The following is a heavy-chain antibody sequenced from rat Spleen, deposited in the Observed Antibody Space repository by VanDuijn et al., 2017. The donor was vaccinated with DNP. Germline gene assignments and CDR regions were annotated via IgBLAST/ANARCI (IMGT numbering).Heavy chain of an antibody. Sequence: EVQLVESGGDLVQPGRSLKLSCVASGFTFNNYWMTWIRQVPGKGLEWFASITSSGSDTYYPDSVKGRFTISRDNARNTLYLQMDSLRSEDMATYYCARPDYWGQGVMVTVSS. V-gene: IGHV5-31*01. CDR1: GFTFNNYW. J-gene: IGHJ2*01. CDR2: ITSSGSDT. CDR3: ARPDY.